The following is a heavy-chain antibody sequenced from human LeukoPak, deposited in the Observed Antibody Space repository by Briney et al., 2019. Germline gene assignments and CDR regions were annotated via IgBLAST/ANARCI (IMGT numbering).Heavy chain of an antibody. CDR1: GVSLSSYS. J-gene: IGHJ5*02. CDR3: ARHPDTVPAGKSWFDP. V-gene: IGHV4-59*01. Sequence: SETLSLTCSVSGVSLSSYSWSWIRQPPGKGLEWIGYIYYSGSTNYNPSLKSRVTISVDTSKNQFSLKLNSVTAADTAVYYCARHPDTVPAGKSWFDPWGQGTLVTVSS. D-gene: IGHD2-2*01. CDR2: IYYSGST.